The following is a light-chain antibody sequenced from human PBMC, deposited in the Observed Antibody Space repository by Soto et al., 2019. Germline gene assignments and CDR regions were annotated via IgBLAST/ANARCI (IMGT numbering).Light chain of an antibody. V-gene: IGKV1-39*01. CDR3: QQSYSPTYT. CDR2: AAS. J-gene: IGKJ5*01. Sequence: DIQMTQSPSSLSASVGDRVTITCRASQSISSYLNLYQQKPGKAPKLLIYAASSLQSGVPSRFSGSGSGTDFTLTISSLQPEDFATYYCQQSYSPTYTFGQGTRLEIK. CDR1: QSISSY.